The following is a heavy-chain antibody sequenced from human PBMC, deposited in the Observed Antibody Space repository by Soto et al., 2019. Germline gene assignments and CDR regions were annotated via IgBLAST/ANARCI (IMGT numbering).Heavy chain of an antibody. Sequence: EAQLVESGGGLVPPGESLRLSCAASGFSFNNYYMHWVRQAPGTGLVWVSRINGEGTITSYADSVKGRFTISRENAKNTLYLQMNSLRAEDAAVDYCTRGGAVAAVDSWGQGTMVTVSS. CDR1: GFSFNNYY. CDR2: INGEGTIT. D-gene: IGHD6-19*01. J-gene: IGHJ3*02. V-gene: IGHV3-74*01. CDR3: TRGGAVAAVDS.